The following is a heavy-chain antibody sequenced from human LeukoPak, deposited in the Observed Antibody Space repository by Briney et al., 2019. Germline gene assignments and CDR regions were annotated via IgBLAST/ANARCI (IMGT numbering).Heavy chain of an antibody. CDR3: AREGQYQLLVDAFDI. CDR1: GFTFSSYA. CDR2: ISGSGSNT. Sequence: GGSLRLSCAASGFTFSSYAMSWVRQAPGKGLEWVSDISGSGSNTYYADSVKGRFTISRDNAKNSLYLQMNSLRAEDTAVYYCAREGQYQLLVDAFDIWGQGTMVTVSS. D-gene: IGHD2-2*01. J-gene: IGHJ3*02. V-gene: IGHV3-23*01.